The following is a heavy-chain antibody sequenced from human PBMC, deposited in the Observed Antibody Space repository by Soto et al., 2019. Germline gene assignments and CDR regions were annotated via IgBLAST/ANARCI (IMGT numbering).Heavy chain of an antibody. Sequence: GESLKISCXASGYIFHNYWIGWVRQMPGKGLEWLGIIYPGDSNIRYNPSFQGQVTISADKSPSTTYLHWSSLKASDTAMYYCARFGIKTGYYYYGMDVWGQGTTVTVSS. CDR2: IYPGDSNI. CDR1: GYIFHNYW. D-gene: IGHD3-16*01. CDR3: ARFGIKTGYYYYGMDV. V-gene: IGHV5-51*01. J-gene: IGHJ6*02.